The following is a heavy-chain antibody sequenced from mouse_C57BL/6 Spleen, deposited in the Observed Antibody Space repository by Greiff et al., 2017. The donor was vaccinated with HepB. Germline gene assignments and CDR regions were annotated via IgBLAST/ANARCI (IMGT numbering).Heavy chain of an antibody. J-gene: IGHJ3*01. D-gene: IGHD1-1*01. CDR2: IYPRDGST. CDR1: GYTFTDHT. Sequence: VQLQQSDAELVKPGASVKISCKVSGYTFTDHTIHWMKQRPEQGLEWIGYIYPRDGSTKYNEKFKGKATLTADKSSSTAYMQLNSLTSEDSAVYFCAREETYYYGSSGPWFAYWGQGTLVTVSA. V-gene: IGHV1-78*01. CDR3: AREETYYYGSSGPWFAY.